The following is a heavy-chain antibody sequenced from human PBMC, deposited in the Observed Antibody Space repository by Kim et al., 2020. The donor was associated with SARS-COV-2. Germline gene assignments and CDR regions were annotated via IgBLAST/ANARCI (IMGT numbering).Heavy chain of an antibody. V-gene: IGHV4-59*01. CDR2: IYYSGST. J-gene: IGHJ4*01. D-gene: IGHD3-3*01. CDR3: ARARGITIFGMVSNFDY. Sequence: SETLSLTCTVSGGSISSYYWSWIRQPPGKGLEWIGYIYYSGSTNYNPSLKSRVTISVDTSKNQFSLKLSSVTAADTAVYYCARARGITIFGMVSNFDYWG. CDR1: GGSISSYY.